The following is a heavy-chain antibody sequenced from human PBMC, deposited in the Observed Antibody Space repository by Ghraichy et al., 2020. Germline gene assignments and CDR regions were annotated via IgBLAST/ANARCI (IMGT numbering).Heavy chain of an antibody. J-gene: IGHJ6*03. CDR2: ISYDGSNK. V-gene: IGHV3-30*04. CDR3: ARDRCVTYYDFWSGYPAQLGYMDV. CDR1: GFTFSSYA. Sequence: GGSLRLSCAASGFTFSSYAMHWVRQAPGKGLEWVAVISYDGSNKYYADSVKGRFTISRDNSKNTLYLQMNSLRAEDTAVYYCARDRCVTYYDFWSGYPAQLGYMDVWGKGTTVTVSS. D-gene: IGHD3-3*01.